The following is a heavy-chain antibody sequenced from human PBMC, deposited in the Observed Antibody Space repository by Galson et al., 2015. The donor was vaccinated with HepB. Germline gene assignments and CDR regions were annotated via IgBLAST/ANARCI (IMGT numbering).Heavy chain of an antibody. D-gene: IGHD6-13*01. J-gene: IGHJ5*02. CDR2: ISYDGNNK. CDR3: AREKVAAVLSDALDT. V-gene: IGHV3-30-3*01. Sequence: ALRLSCAASGFPFSTYSMHWVRQAPGTGLEWVGVISYDGNNKYYGDSVRGRFTISRDNSKNTLDLETNSLRTDDTAVYYCAREKVAAVLSDALDTWGQGTLVTASS. CDR1: GFPFSTYS.